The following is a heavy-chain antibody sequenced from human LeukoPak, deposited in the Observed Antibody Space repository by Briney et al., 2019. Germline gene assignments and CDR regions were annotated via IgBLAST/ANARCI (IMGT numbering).Heavy chain of an antibody. Sequence: GESLKISCKGSGYSFTCYWIGWVRQMPGKGLEWMGIIYPGDSDTRYSPSFQGQVTISADKSISTAYLQWSSLKASDTAMYYCARHSCSSISCLGGYWFDPWGQGTLVTVSS. V-gene: IGHV5-51*01. D-gene: IGHD2-2*01. CDR3: ARHSCSSISCLGGYWFDP. CDR1: GYSFTCYW. J-gene: IGHJ5*02. CDR2: IYPGDSDT.